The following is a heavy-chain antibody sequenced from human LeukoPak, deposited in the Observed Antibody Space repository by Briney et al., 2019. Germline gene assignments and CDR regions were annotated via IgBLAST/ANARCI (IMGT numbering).Heavy chain of an antibody. D-gene: IGHD3-9*01. J-gene: IGHJ5*01. V-gene: IGHV3-30*18. CDR3: AKLGQIRHFDFVNWFDS. CDR1: GFTFSRSA. Sequence: GRSRRLSCVASGFTFSRSAMHWVRQAPGKGPEWVSLISSDATNKYYADSVKGRFTISRDNSRNTLYLQMDSLRAEDTAVYYCAKLGQIRHFDFVNWFDSWGQGTLVIVSS. CDR2: ISSDATNK.